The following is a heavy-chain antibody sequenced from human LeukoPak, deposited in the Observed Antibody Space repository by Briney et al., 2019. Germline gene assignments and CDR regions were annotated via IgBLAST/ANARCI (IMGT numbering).Heavy chain of an antibody. CDR3: ARLLYTYKTDY. V-gene: IGHV4-38-2*01. CDR1: GYSISSGYY. J-gene: IGHJ4*02. Sequence: SETLSLTCAVSGYSISSGYYWGWIRQPPGKGLEWIGSIYHSGSTYYNPSLKSRVTISVDTSKNRFSLKLSSVTAADTAVYYCARLLYTYKTDYWGQGTLVTVSS. CDR2: IYHSGST. D-gene: IGHD3-10*01.